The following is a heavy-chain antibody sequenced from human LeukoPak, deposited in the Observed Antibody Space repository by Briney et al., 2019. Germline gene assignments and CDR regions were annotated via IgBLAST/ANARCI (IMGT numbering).Heavy chain of an antibody. D-gene: IGHD5-18*01. CDR2: IYTSGST. V-gene: IGHV4-4*07. CDR1: GGSISSYY. Sequence: PSETLSLTCTVSGGSISSYYWSWIRQPAGKGLEWIGRIYTSGSTNYNPSLKSRVTMSVDTSKNQFSLKLSSVAAADTAVYYCASSDTAMAPFDYWGQGTLVTVSS. CDR3: ASSDTAMAPFDY. J-gene: IGHJ4*02.